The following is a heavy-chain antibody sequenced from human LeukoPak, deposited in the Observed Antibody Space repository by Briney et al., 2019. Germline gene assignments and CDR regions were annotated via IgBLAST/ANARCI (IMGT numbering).Heavy chain of an antibody. CDR1: GFNFSSFG. D-gene: IGHD3-22*01. CDR3: ARGSSGYSHDLDY. CDR2: ISSSSSYI. V-gene: IGHV3-21*01. J-gene: IGHJ4*02. Sequence: GGSLRLSCAASGFNFSSFGVNWVRQAPGKGLEWVSSISSSSSYIYYADSVKGRFTISRDNAKNSLYLQMNSLRAEDTAVYYCARGSSGYSHDLDYWGQGTLVTVSS.